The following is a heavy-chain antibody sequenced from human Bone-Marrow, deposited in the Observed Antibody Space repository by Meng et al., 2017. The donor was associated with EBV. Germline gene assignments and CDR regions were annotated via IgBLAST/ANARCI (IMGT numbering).Heavy chain of an antibody. CDR1: GGSVSSTTW. D-gene: IGHD2-15*01. CDR2: IHHRGDT. CDR3: AERYSTMWGKWFDP. J-gene: IGHJ5*02. V-gene: IGHV4-4*02. Sequence: QVRLQESGPGLVKPSXXXXXTXPVSGGSVSSTTWWNWVRQPPGKGLEWIGEIHHRGDTNYNPSLKSRVAISIDKSKNQFSLKLNSVTAADTAVYYCAERYSTMWGKWFDPWGQGTLVTVSS.